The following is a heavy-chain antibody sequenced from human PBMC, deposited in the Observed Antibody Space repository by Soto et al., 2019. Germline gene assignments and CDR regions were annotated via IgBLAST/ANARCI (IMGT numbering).Heavy chain of an antibody. D-gene: IGHD5-18*01. CDR1: GFTFSTYT. V-gene: IGHV3-30-3*01. Sequence: GGSLRLSCEAFGFTFSTYTMHWVRQAPGKGLEWVAVISYDGSNKYYADSVKGRFTISRDNAKNSLYLQMNSLRAEDTAVYYCARGGGYSYGEYWGQGTLVTVSS. J-gene: IGHJ4*02. CDR3: ARGGGYSYGEY. CDR2: ISYDGSNK.